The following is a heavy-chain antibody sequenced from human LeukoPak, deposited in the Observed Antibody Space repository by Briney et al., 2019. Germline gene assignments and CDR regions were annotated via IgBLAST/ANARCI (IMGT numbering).Heavy chain of an antibody. CDR3: ARQSKMGINWFDP. J-gene: IGHJ5*02. V-gene: IGHV4-38-2*01. CDR1: GYSISSGYY. D-gene: IGHD7-27*01. Sequence: PSETLSLTCAVSGYSISSGYYWGWIRQPPGKGLEWLGSIYHTGSIYDNTSLKSRVTISVDTSKNQFSLKLSSVTAADTAVYYCARQSKMGINWFDPWGQGTLVTVSS. CDR2: IYHTGSI.